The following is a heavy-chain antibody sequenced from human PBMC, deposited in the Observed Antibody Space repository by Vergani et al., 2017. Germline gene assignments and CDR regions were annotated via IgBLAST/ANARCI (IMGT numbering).Heavy chain of an antibody. CDR1: GFTFSDYY. J-gene: IGHJ3*02. CDR3: ARDQTPALLAAAGLDGFYI. CDR2: ISSSSSYT. V-gene: IGHV3-11*06. D-gene: IGHD6-13*01. Sequence: QVQLVESGGGLVKPGGSLRLSCAASGFTFSDYYMSWLRQAPGKGLEWVSYISSSSSYTNYADSVKGRFTISRDNAKNSLYLQMNSQRAEDTAVYYCARDQTPALLAAAGLDGFYIWGQGTMVTVSS.